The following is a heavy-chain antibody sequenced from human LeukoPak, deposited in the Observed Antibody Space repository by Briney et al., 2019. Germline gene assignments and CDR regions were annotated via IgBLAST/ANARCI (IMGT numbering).Heavy chain of an antibody. D-gene: IGHD6-13*01. CDR2: ISYDGSNK. J-gene: IGHJ4*02. CDR1: GFTFSSYS. CDR3: AKDHQGGIAAAGIENYFDY. Sequence: GGSLRLSCAASGFTFSSYSMSWVRQAPGKGLEWVAVISYDGSNKYYADSVKGRFTISRDNSKNTLYLQMNSLRAEDTAVYYCAKDHQGGIAAAGIENYFDYWGQGTLVTVSS. V-gene: IGHV3-30*18.